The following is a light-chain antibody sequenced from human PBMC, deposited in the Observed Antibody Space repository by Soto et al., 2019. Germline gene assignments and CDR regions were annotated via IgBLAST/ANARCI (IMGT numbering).Light chain of an antibody. CDR3: QQYNNLWT. J-gene: IGKJ1*01. CDR2: GAS. Sequence: ETVLTQSPDTLSVSPGERATLSCRASQNIRTNLAWYQQKPGQAPRLLIYGASTRATGTPARFTGSGSGTEFTLTITSLQSEDFALYYCQQYNNLWTFGQGTKVDIK. CDR1: QNIRTN. V-gene: IGKV3-15*01.